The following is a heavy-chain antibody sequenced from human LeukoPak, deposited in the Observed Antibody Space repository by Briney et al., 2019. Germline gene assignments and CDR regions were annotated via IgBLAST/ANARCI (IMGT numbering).Heavy chain of an antibody. CDR3: ARDSPRYEPLGYFDY. CDR1: GGTFSSYA. V-gene: IGHV1-69*13. Sequence: ASAKVSCKASGGTFSSYAISWVRQAPGQGLEWMGGIIPIFGTANYAQKFQGRVTITADESTSTAYMELSSLRSEDTAVYYCARDSPRYEPLGYFDYWGQGTLVTVSS. CDR2: IIPIFGTA. D-gene: IGHD5-12*01. J-gene: IGHJ4*02.